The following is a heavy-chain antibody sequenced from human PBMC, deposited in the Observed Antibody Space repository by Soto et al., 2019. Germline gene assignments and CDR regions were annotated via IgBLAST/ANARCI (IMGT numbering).Heavy chain of an antibody. D-gene: IGHD2-15*01. CDR2: IWYDGSNK. V-gene: IGHV3-33*01. CDR3: ARYGYCSGGSCYSVPVFDY. J-gene: IGHJ4*02. CDR1: GFTFSSYG. Sequence: QVQLVESGGGVVQPGRSLRLSCAASGFTFSSYGMHWVRQAPGKGLEWVAVIWYDGSNKYYADSVKGRFTISRDNSKNTLDLQMNSLRAEDTAVYYCARYGYCSGGSCYSVPVFDYWGQGPLVTVSS.